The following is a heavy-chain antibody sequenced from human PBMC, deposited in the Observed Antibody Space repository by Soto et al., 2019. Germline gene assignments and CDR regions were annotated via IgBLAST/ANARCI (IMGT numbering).Heavy chain of an antibody. V-gene: IGHV4-59*08. Sequence: QVQLQESGPGLVKPSETLSLTCTVSGVSISNFYWTWIRQPPGKGLESIGNVHYSGSINYNPSLKSRLTPSVDTAKNQLSLNLSSVTAADTAVYYCARHKAAGSVRGGMDVWGQGTTVTVSS. CDR2: VHYSGSI. J-gene: IGHJ6*02. CDR3: ARHKAAGSVRGGMDV. CDR1: GVSISNFY. D-gene: IGHD6-25*01.